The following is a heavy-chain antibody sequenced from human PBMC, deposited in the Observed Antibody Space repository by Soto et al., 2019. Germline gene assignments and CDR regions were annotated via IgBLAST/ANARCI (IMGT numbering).Heavy chain of an antibody. CDR1: GFSFSDYY. J-gene: IGHJ4*02. Sequence: QVQLEESGGALVKTRGSLRLSCVASGFSFSDYYISWVRQAPGKGLEWISYISGSSSNIYYADSVKGRFTISRDNAENSVFLQMNNLRAEDTARYYCAKMTSTGWYDPVFHWGQGTLVTVSS. D-gene: IGHD6-19*01. V-gene: IGHV3-11*01. CDR3: AKMTSTGWYDPVFH. CDR2: ISGSSSNI.